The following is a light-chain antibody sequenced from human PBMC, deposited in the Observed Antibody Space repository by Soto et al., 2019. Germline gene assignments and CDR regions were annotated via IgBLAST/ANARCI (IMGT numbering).Light chain of an antibody. CDR2: AAS. J-gene: IGKJ1*01. CDR3: QQYGSSRWT. V-gene: IGKV3-20*01. Sequence: EIVLPQSPDTLSSFPGERATLSCRASQSISSTYLAWYQQKPDQAPRPLLSAASNRVTGTPARLSGSASGTDFALTSSRLKPEDFAVYYCQQYGSSRWTFGHGTKVE. CDR1: QSISSTY.